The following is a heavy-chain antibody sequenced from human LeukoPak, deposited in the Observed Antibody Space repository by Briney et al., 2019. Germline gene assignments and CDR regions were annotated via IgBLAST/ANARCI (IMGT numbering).Heavy chain of an antibody. CDR3: ARGLAAAGIKGPDY. V-gene: IGHV3-30-3*01. CDR1: GFTFSTYA. Sequence: GGSLRLSCAASGFTFSTYAMHWVRQAPGKGLEWVAVISNDGSNEYYADSVKGRFTISRDNSKNTLYLQMNSLRAEDTAVYYCARGLAAAGIKGPDYWGQGTLVTVSS. J-gene: IGHJ4*02. CDR2: ISNDGSNE. D-gene: IGHD6-13*01.